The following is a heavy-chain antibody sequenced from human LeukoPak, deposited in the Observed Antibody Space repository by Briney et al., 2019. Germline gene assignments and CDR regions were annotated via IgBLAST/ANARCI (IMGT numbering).Heavy chain of an antibody. Sequence: PGRSLRLSCAASGFTFDDYGIHWVRQAPGKGLEWVSGISWNSGSIGYADSVKGRFTISRDNAKNSLYLQMNSLRAEDTALYYCAKSSPQLHLFGWGQGTLVTVSS. CDR3: AKSSPQLHLFG. V-gene: IGHV3-9*01. CDR1: GFTFDDYG. CDR2: ISWNSGSI. J-gene: IGHJ4*02. D-gene: IGHD1-1*01.